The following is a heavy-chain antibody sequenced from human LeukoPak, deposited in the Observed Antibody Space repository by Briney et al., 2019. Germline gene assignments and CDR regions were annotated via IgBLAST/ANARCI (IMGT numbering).Heavy chain of an antibody. V-gene: IGHV4-39*07. CDR1: GGSISSSSYY. D-gene: IGHD3-3*01. CDR2: IYYSGST. Sequence: KPSETLSLTCTVSGGSISSSSYYWGWIRQPPGKGLEWIRSIYYSGSTYYNPSLKSRVTISVDTSKNQFSLKLSSVTAADTAVYYCARGGNDFWSGPMDVWGKGTTVTVSS. J-gene: IGHJ6*03. CDR3: ARGGNDFWSGPMDV.